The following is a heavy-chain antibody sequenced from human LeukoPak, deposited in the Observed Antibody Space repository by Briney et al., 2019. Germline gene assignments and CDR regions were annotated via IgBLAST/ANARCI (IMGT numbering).Heavy chain of an antibody. CDR1: GFTFSSYW. J-gene: IGHJ4*02. V-gene: IGHV3-7*01. CDR3: ARIRWAAAAKNYFDY. D-gene: IGHD6-13*01. CDR2: IKQDGSEK. Sequence: GGSLRLSCAASGFTFSSYWMSWVRQAPGKGLEWVASIKQDGSEKYYVDSVKGRFTISRDDTKNSLYLQMNSLRAEDTAVYYCARIRWAAAAKNYFDYWGQRTLVTVSS.